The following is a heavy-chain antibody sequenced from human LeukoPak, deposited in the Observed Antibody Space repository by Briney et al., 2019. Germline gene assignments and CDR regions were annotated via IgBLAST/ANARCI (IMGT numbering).Heavy chain of an antibody. Sequence: GRSLRLSCAASGFTFSSYGMHWVRQAPGKGLEWVAVIWYDGGNKYYADSVKGRFTISRDNSKNTLYLQMNSLGAEDTAVYYCARGHDSYLDYWGQGTLVTVPS. V-gene: IGHV3-33*01. CDR3: ARGHDSYLDY. J-gene: IGHJ4*02. CDR1: GFTFSSYG. CDR2: IWYDGGNK.